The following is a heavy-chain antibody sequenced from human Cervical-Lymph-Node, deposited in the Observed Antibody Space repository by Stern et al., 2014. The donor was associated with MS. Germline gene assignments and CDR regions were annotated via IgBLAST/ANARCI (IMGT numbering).Heavy chain of an antibody. CDR1: GVTFSNYS. J-gene: IGHJ4*02. CDR3: ARDESVGPIPFDY. D-gene: IGHD1-26*01. CDR2: ISGTGGYI. Sequence: VEPGGGLVKPGGSLRPSCAASGVTFSNYSMNWVRRAPGQGLEWVEFISGTGGYIYYEDSVKGRFTIASDKATNSVALQMASLGPEDTALYYCARDESVGPIPFDYWGQGVLVTVSS. V-gene: IGHV3-21*01.